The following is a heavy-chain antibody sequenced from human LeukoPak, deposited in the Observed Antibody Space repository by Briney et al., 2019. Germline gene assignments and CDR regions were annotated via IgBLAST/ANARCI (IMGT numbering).Heavy chain of an antibody. D-gene: IGHD2/OR15-2a*01. CDR1: GFTFSSYA. CDR3: AKDSAKKYDDY. CDR2: ISGRGDNT. J-gene: IGHJ4*02. Sequence: GGSLRLSCATSGFTFSSYAMSWVRQAPGKGLDWVSTISGRGDNTYYADSVKGRFTISRDNSKNTLYLQMNSLRTEDTAVYYCAKDSAKKYDDYWGQGTLVTVSS. V-gene: IGHV3-23*01.